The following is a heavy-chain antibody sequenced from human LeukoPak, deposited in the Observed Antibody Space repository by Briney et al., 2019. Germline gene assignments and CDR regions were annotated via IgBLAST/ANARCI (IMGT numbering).Heavy chain of an antibody. CDR2: INSNGGRT. CDR1: GFTFSNYA. Sequence: GGSLRLSCAASGFTFSNYAMHWVRQAPGKGLEYVSAINSNGGRTYYANSVKGRFTISRDNSKNTLYLQMGSLRAEDMAVYYCAREPYDILTGPPYFDYWGQGTLVTVSS. V-gene: IGHV3-64*01. CDR3: AREPYDILTGPPYFDY. D-gene: IGHD3-9*01. J-gene: IGHJ4*02.